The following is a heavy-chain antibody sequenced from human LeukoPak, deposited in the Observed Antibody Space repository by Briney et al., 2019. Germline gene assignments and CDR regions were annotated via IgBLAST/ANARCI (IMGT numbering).Heavy chain of an antibody. J-gene: IGHJ5*02. D-gene: IGHD6-13*01. Sequence: GGSLRLSCAASGFTFSSYWMTWVREAAGKGVEGWAKIKQDDSEKYYVHSVKGRFTISRHNAKNSLYLHMNSPGAEDTAVYYCARRRPSSSWAHFDPWGQGTLVTVSS. CDR1: GFTFSSYW. V-gene: IGHV3-7*05. CDR2: IKQDDSEK. CDR3: ARRRPSSSWAHFDP.